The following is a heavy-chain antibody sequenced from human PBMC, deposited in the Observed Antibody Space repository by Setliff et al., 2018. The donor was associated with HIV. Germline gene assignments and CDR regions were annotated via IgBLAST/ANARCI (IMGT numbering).Heavy chain of an antibody. CDR3: AAWGPRYSYAPYFFDS. CDR2: INDSGST. CDR1: NGSFSGYY. J-gene: IGHJ4*02. D-gene: IGHD5-18*01. V-gene: IGHV4-34*01. Sequence: NPSETLSLTCAVYNGSFSGYYWTWIRQPPGKGLEWIGEINDSGSTNYSPSLKSRVTISVDASRNQFSLRLSSVTAADTAVYYCAAWGPRYSYAPYFFDSWGQGTLVTVS.